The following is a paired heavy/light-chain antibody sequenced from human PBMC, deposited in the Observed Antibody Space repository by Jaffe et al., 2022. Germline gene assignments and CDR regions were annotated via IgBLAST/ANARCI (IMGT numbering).Heavy chain of an antibody. CDR3: ARGNRRIQLKYFDL. D-gene: IGHD5-18*01. V-gene: IGHV4-34*01. CDR1: GGSFSGYY. Sequence: QVQLQQWGAGLLKPSETLSLTCAVYGGSFSGYYWSWIRQPPGKGLEWIGEINHSGSTNYNPSLKSRVTISVDTSKNQFSLKLSSVTAADTAVYYCARGNRRIQLKYFDLWGRGTLVTVSS. CDR2: INHSGST. J-gene: IGHJ2*01.
Light chain of an antibody. V-gene: IGKV1-13*02. CDR3: QQFNSYPHLYT. J-gene: IGKJ2*01. CDR2: DAS. CDR1: QGISSA. Sequence: AIQLTQSPSSLSASVGDRVTITCRASQGISSALAWYQQKPGKAPKLLIYDASSLESGVPSRFSGSGSGTDFTLTISSLQPEDFATYYCQQFNSYPHLYTFGQGTKLEIK.